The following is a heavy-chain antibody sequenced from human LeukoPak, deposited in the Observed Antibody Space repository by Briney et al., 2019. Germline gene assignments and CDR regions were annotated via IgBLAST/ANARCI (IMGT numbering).Heavy chain of an antibody. D-gene: IGHD6-6*01. CDR1: GGSISSYY. V-gene: IGHV4-59*01. CDR3: ARSIPRFDY. J-gene: IGHJ4*02. Sequence: SETLSLTCTVSGGSISSYYWSWIRRPPGKGLEWIGYIYYSGSTNYNPSLKSRVTISVDTSKNQFSLKLSSVTAADTAVYYCARSIPRFDYWGQGTLVTVSS. CDR2: IYYSGST.